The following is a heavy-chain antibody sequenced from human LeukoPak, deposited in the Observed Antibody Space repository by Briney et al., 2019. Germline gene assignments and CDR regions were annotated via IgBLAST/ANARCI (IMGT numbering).Heavy chain of an antibody. D-gene: IGHD6-25*01. CDR1: GFTIRCYS. V-gene: IGHV3-48*02. Sequence: GGSLRLSCGASGFTIRCYSMTWVRQAPGKGLEWVSYISTTTRTIYYADSVKGRFTISRDSAKNSLYLQMNSLRDEDTAVYYCAIETAGLLEPWGEGTLVTVSS. CDR2: ISTTTRTI. CDR3: AIETAGLLEP. J-gene: IGHJ5*02.